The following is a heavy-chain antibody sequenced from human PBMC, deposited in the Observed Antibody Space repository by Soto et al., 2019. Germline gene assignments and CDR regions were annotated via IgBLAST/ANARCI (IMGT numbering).Heavy chain of an antibody. V-gene: IGHV4-34*01. Sequence: PSETLSLTCAVYGGSFSGYYWSWIRQPPGKGLEWIGEINHSGSTNYNPSLKSRVTISVDTSKNQFSLKLSSVTAADTAVYYCARECLVLRYERWFEPWGQGTLVTVS. CDR2: INHSGST. D-gene: IGHD3-9*01. CDR1: GGSFSGYY. J-gene: IGHJ5*02. CDR3: ARECLVLRYERWFEP.